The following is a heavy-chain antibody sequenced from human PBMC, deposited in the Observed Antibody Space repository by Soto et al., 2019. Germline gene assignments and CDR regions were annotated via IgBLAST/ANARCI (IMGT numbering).Heavy chain of an antibody. CDR3: ARREGWEVHKGGIDY. CDR2: IYPGDSDT. V-gene: IGHV5-51*03. CDR1: GYSFTNYW. J-gene: IGHJ4*02. Sequence: EVQLVQSGAEMRRPGESLKISCKASGYSFTNYWIGWVRQMSGKGLEWMGIIYPGDSDTRLSPSFQGQVTTSADKSINPAYLQWSSLKAPDTAIYYCARREGWEVHKGGIDYWGQGTLVTVSS. D-gene: IGHD1-26*01.